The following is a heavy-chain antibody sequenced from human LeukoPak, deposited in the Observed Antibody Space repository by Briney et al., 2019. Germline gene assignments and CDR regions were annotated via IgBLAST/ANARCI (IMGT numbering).Heavy chain of an antibody. CDR3: ARGSSLWSGYCPYDY. D-gene: IGHD3-3*01. CDR1: GGSISSGGYY. CDR2: IYYSGST. J-gene: IGHJ4*02. Sequence: SETLSLTCTVSGGSISSGGYYWSWIRQHPGKGLEWIGYIYYSGSTYYNPSLKSRVTISVDRSKNQFSPKLSSVTAADTAVYYCARGSSLWSGYCPYDYWGQGTLVTVSS. V-gene: IGHV4-31*03.